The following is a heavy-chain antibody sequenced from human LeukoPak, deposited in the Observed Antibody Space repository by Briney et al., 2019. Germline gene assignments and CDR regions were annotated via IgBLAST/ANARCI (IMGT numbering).Heavy chain of an antibody. D-gene: IGHD3-10*01. CDR2: IYYSGST. Sequence: SETLSLTCAVYGGSFSGYYWSWIRQPPGKGLEWIGYIYYSGSTYYNPSLKSRVTISVDTSKNQFSLKLSSVTAADTAKYYCARTKSYYYGSGSYEQGMDVWGQGTTVTVSS. V-gene: IGHV4-59*01. CDR3: ARTKSYYYGSGSYEQGMDV. CDR1: GGSFSGYY. J-gene: IGHJ6*02.